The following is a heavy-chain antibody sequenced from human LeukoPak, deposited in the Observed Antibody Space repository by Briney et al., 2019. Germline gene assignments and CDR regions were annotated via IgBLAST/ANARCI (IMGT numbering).Heavy chain of an antibody. V-gene: IGHV3-23*01. CDR3: AKSIVVVPAAIFDY. J-gene: IGHJ4*02. Sequence: GASLRLSCAASGFTFSSYAMSWVRQAPGKGLEWVSAISCSGGSTYYADSVKGRFTISRDNSKNTLYLQMNSLRAEDTAVYYCAKSIVVVPAAIFDYWGQGTLVTVSS. CDR1: GFTFSSYA. D-gene: IGHD2-2*01. CDR2: ISCSGGST.